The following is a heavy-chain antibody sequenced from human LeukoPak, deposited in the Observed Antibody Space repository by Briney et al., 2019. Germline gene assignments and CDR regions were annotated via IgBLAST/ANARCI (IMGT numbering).Heavy chain of an antibody. J-gene: IGHJ5*01. D-gene: IGHD6-19*01. CDR3: ARDRDWYSFDS. V-gene: IGHV3-7*03. CDR2: IKQDGSEK. Sequence: PGRSLRLSCAASGFTFSSYGMHWVRQAPGKGLEWVANIKQDGSEKYYVDSVKGRFTISRDNAKNSLYLQMNSLRAEDTAVYYCARDRDWYSFDSWGQGTLVTVSS. CDR1: GFTFSSYG.